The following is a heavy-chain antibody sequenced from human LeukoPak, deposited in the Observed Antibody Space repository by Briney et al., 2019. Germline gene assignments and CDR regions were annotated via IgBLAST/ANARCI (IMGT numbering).Heavy chain of an antibody. CDR2: IYHSGST. D-gene: IGHD5-12*01. Sequence: SQTLSLTCTVSSGSISTGTYSWRWIRQPPGRGLEWIGYIYHSGSTNYNPSLKSRVTISVDRSKNQFSLKLSSVTAADTAVYYCARLGGYGYFDYWGQGTLVTVSS. V-gene: IGHV4-30-2*01. J-gene: IGHJ4*02. CDR3: ARLGGYGYFDY. CDR1: SGSISTGTYS.